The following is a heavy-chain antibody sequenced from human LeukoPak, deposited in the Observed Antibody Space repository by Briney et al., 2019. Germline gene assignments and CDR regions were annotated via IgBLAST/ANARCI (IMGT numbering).Heavy chain of an antibody. Sequence: SGPALVKPTQTLTLTCTFSGFPLSTSGMRVSWIRQPPGKALEWLARIDWDDDKFYSTSLKTRLTISKDTSKNQVVLTMTNMDPVDTAMYYCARHVIGPLYSSGWYFGYWGQGTLVTVSS. J-gene: IGHJ4*02. CDR2: IDWDDDK. D-gene: IGHD6-19*01. CDR3: ARHVIGPLYSSGWYFGY. CDR1: GFPLSTSGMR. V-gene: IGHV2-70*04.